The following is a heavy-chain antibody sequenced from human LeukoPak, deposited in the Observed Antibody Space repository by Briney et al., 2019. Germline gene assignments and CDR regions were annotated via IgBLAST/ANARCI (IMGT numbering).Heavy chain of an antibody. J-gene: IGHJ4*02. CDR2: INHSGST. CDR3: ARGPGYSYDSFDY. D-gene: IGHD5-18*01. V-gene: IGHV4-34*01. Sequence: SETLSLTCAVYGGSFSGYYWSWIRQPPGKGLEWIGEINHSGSTNYNPSLKSRVTISVDASKNQFSLKLSSVTAADTAVYYCARGPGYSYDSFDYWGQGTLVTVSS. CDR1: GGSFSGYY.